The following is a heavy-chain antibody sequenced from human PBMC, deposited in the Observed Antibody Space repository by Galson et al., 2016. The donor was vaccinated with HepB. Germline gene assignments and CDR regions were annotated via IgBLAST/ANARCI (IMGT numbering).Heavy chain of an antibody. CDR3: AKSGFFGELDK. CDR2: ISGSGGRT. Sequence: SLRLSCAVSAGTFKNYAMNWVRQAPGKGLEWVAEISGSGGRTSYEDSVRGRFTISRDNSENTLFLRMNSVGVEDTAVYFCAKSGFFGELDKWGQGTGVVVSS. CDR1: AGTFKNYA. J-gene: IGHJ4*02. V-gene: IGHV3-23*01. D-gene: IGHD3-10*01.